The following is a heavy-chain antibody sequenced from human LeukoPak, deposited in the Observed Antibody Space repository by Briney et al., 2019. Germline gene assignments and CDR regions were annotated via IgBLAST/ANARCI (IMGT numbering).Heavy chain of an antibody. V-gene: IGHV3-72*01. CDR2: TRNKANNYAT. CDR1: GYTFSYHY. D-gene: IGHD4-23*01. Sequence: GSLRLSCAGSGYTFSYHYINLVRQAPGKGLEWVGHTRNKANNYATEYAASVKGRFTISRDDSRNSVYLQMNSLKTEDTAVYYCTRWRSGTSDWGQGTLVTVSS. J-gene: IGHJ4*02. CDR3: TRWRSGTSD.